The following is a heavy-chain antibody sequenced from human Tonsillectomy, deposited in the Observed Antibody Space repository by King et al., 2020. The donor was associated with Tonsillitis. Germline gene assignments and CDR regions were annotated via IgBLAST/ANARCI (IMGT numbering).Heavy chain of an antibody. CDR2: ISGGGDST. J-gene: IGHJ4*02. D-gene: IGHD5-18*01. Sequence: VQLVESGGGLVKPGGSLRLSCAASGFTFSSFAMSWVRQAPGKGLEWVSAISGGGDSTYSADSVQGRFTISRDNSKNTVYLQMSSLRAEDTAVYYCAKDGPFEADRAVVTGVFDYWGQGTLVTVSS. CDR3: AKDGPFEADRAVVTGVFDY. V-gene: IGHV3-23*04. CDR1: GFTFSSFA.